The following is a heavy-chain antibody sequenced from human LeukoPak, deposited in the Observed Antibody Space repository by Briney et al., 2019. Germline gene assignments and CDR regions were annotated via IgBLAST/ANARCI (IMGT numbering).Heavy chain of an antibody. CDR2: IYYSGST. CDR1: GGSISSYY. V-gene: IGHV4-59*12. J-gene: IGHJ4*02. CDR3: ARGQDEYYFDY. Sequence: RPSETLSLTCTVSGGSISSYYWSWIRQPPGKGLEWIGYIYYSGSTNYNPSLKSRVTISVDTSKNQFSLKLNSVTAADTAVYYCARGQDEYYFDYWGQGTLVTVSS.